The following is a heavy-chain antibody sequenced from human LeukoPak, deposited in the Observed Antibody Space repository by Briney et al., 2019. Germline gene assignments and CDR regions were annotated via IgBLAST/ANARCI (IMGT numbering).Heavy chain of an antibody. CDR3: ARGGPRDWFDP. CDR2: IYYSGST. J-gene: IGHJ5*02. V-gene: IGHV4-59*01. CDR1: GGSISSYY. Sequence: SETLSLTCTVSGGSISSYYWSWIRQPPGKGLEWIGYIYYSGSTNYNPSLKSRVTISVDTSKNQFSLKLSSVTAADTAVYYCARGGPRDWFDPWGQGTLVTVSS.